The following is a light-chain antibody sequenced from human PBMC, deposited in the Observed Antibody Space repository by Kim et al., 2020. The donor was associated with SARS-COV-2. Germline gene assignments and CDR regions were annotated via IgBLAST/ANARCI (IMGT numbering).Light chain of an antibody. CDR3: QVWASSTGV. CDR2: RDS. J-gene: IGLJ1*01. CDR1: NIGRKN. V-gene: IGLV3-9*01. Sequence: SYELTQPLSVSVALGQTARITCGGNNIGRKNGHGYKQKPGQALVLVIYRDSNRPPGFSGRFSGSTSGNTATLTISRAQAGEEADYYFQVWASSTGVFGPG.